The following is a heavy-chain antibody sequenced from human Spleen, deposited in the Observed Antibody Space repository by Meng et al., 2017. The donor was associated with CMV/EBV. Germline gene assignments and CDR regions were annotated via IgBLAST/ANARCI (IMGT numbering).Heavy chain of an antibody. CDR1: GFTFDDYG. J-gene: IGHJ6*02. Sequence: ESLKISCAASGFTFDDYGMSWVRQAPGKGLEWIGYIYYSGSTNYNPSLKSRVTISVDTSKNQFSLKLSSVTAADTAVYYCARGASLIYGMDVWGQGTTVTVSS. V-gene: IGHV4-59*01. CDR3: ARGASLIYGMDV. CDR2: IYYSGST.